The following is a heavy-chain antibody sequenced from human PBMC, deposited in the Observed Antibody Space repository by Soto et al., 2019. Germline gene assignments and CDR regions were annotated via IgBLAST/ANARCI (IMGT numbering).Heavy chain of an antibody. CDR1: RNTFNNPW. D-gene: IGHD3-16*01. J-gene: IGHJ3*02. CDR3: ARLGVSDDPGGFDI. Sequence: GEGLKNSREGFRNTFNNPWIWWVAPVPGKGFEWMGIIYPVDSDTRYSPSFQGQVTFSADNSISTAYLQWSSLKASDTAMYYCARLGVSDDPGGFDIWGQGTMVTVSS. CDR2: IYPVDSDT. V-gene: IGHV5-51*01.